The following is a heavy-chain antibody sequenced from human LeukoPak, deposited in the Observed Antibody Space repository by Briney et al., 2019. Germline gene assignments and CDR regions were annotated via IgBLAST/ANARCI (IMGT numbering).Heavy chain of an antibody. CDR3: AKDRHYDFWSGYYGDY. D-gene: IGHD3-3*01. Sequence: GGSLRLSCEGSGFTFSSYAMSWVRQAPGKGLEWVSGISGSGGGTYYADSVKGRFTISRDNSKNTLYLQMNSLRAEDTAVYYCAKDRHYDFWSGYYGDYWGQGTLVTVSS. CDR1: GFTFSSYA. J-gene: IGHJ4*02. V-gene: IGHV3-23*01. CDR2: ISGSGGGT.